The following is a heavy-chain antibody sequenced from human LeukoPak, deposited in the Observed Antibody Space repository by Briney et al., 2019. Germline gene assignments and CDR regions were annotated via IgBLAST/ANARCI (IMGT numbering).Heavy chain of an antibody. J-gene: IGHJ5*02. Sequence: GASVKVSCKASGYTFAGYYMHWVRQAPGQGLEWMGWINPNSGGTNYAQKFQGRVTMTRDTSISTAYMELSRLRSDDTAVYYCARDPTKANWFDPWGQGTLVTVSS. V-gene: IGHV1-2*02. CDR3: ARDPTKANWFDP. CDR1: GYTFAGYY. D-gene: IGHD2-8*01. CDR2: INPNSGGT.